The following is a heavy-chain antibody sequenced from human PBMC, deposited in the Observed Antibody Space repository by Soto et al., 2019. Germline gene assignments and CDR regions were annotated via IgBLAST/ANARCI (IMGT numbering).Heavy chain of an antibody. D-gene: IGHD3-10*01. CDR2: FDPEDGET. V-gene: IGHV1-24*01. CDR1: GYTLTELS. CDR3: ATPPSGDPGYYYYYGMDV. Sequence: GASVKVSCKVSGYTLTELSMHWVRQAPGKGLEWMGGFDPEDGETIYAQKFQGRVTMTEDSSTDTAYMELSSLRSEDTAVYYCATPPSGDPGYYYYYGMDVWGQGXTVTVSS. J-gene: IGHJ6*02.